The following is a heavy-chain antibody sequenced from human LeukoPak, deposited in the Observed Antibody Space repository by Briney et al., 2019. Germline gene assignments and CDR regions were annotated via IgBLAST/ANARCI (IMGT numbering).Heavy chain of an antibody. Sequence: RTSETLSLTCTVSSGSISSYYWSWLRQPPGKGLEWIGYIYYSGSTNYNPSLKSRVTISVDTSKNQFSLKLSSVTAADTAVYYCARDQATRGDYYGSGSPAFFDYWGQGSLVTVSS. V-gene: IGHV4-59*12. J-gene: IGHJ4*02. CDR1: SGSISSYY. CDR3: ARDQATRGDYYGSGSPAFFDY. CDR2: IYYSGST. D-gene: IGHD3-10*01.